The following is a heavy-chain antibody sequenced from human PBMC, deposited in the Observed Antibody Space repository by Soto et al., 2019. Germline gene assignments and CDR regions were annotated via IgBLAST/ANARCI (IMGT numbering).Heavy chain of an antibody. Sequence: QVQLVESGGGVVQPGTSLRLSCVASGFTFSSYGIHWVRQAPGRGLEWVAVISYDGSNKYYADSVKGRFTISRDNFKKTLYLQMNSLRAEETAVYYCAKERYGQLYLEDYGMDVWGQGTTVTVSS. D-gene: IGHD3-16*01. CDR1: GFTFSSYG. CDR2: ISYDGSNK. CDR3: AKERYGQLYLEDYGMDV. J-gene: IGHJ6*02. V-gene: IGHV3-30*18.